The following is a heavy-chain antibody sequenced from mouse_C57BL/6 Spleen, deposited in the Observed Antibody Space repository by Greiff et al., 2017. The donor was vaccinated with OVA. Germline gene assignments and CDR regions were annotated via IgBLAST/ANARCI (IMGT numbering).Heavy chain of an antibody. CDR2: IDPSDSET. V-gene: IGHV1-52*01. J-gene: IGHJ3*01. CDR1: GYTFTSYW. Sequence: QVQLQQPGAELVGPGSSVKLSCKASGYTFTSYWMHWVKQRPIQGLEWIGNIDPSDSETHYNQKFKDKATLTVDKSSSTAYMQLSSLTSEDSAVYYCARGSLGEGFAYWGQGTLVTVSA. CDR3: ARGSLGEGFAY.